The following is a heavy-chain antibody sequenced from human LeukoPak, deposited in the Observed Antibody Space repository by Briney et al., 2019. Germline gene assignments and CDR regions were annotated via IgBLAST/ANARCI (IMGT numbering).Heavy chain of an antibody. D-gene: IGHD6-13*01. CDR3: ARDPGGSSWTPYYFDY. Sequence: GGSLRLSCAASGFTFSSYGMHWVRQAPGKGLEWVAVIWYDGSNKYYADSVKGRFTISRDNSKNTLYLQMNSLRAEDTAVYYCARDPGGSSWTPYYFDYGGQGTLVTVSS. CDR1: GFTFSSYG. V-gene: IGHV3-33*01. CDR2: IWYDGSNK. J-gene: IGHJ4*02.